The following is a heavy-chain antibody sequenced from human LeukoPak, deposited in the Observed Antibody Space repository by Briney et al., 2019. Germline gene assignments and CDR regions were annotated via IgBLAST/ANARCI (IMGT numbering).Heavy chain of an antibody. CDR1: VGSICCYY. Sequence: SETLSLTCSVWVGSICCYYWGWIRQPAGKVLEWIGRLYSTGSTSYNPSLKSRVTMSVDTSKNQCSLRPRSVTAADTAVYYCARQIATAGTAGFDSWGQEALVTVSS. CDR2: LYSTGST. J-gene: IGHJ4*02. D-gene: IGHD6-13*01. V-gene: IGHV4-4*07. CDR3: ARQIATAGTAGFDS.